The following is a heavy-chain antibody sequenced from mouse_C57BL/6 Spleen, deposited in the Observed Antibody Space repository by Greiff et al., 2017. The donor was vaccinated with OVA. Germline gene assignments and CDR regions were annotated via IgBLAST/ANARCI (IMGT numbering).Heavy chain of an antibody. V-gene: IGHV1-55*01. CDR3: ARGDGWFAY. Sequence: QVHVKQSGAELVKPGASVKMSCKASGYTFTSYWITWVKQRPGQGLEWIGDIYPGSGSTNYNEKFKSKATLTVDISSSTAYMQLSSLTSEDSAVYYCARGDGWFAYWGQGTLVTVSA. CDR2: IYPGSGST. J-gene: IGHJ3*01. CDR1: GYTFTSYW. D-gene: IGHD1-1*01.